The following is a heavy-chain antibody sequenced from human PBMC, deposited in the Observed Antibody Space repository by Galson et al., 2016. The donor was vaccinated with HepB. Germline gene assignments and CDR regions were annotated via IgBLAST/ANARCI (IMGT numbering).Heavy chain of an antibody. J-gene: IGHJ4*02. Sequence: SLRLSCAASGYTSSDHYMDWVRQATGKGLEWVGRTRNRRNSFIPDYAASVRGRFTTSRDDSKNSVYLQMNSLKTEDTAVYYCVRWVSGAADYWGQGALVTVSS. V-gene: IGHV3-72*01. D-gene: IGHD5/OR15-5a*01. CDR1: GYTSSDHY. CDR2: TRNRRNSFIP. CDR3: VRWVSGAADY.